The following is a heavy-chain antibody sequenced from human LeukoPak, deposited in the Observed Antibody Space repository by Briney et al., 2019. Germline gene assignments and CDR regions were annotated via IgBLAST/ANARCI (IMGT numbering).Heavy chain of an antibody. Sequence: SETLSLTCAVYGGSFSGYYWSWIRQPPGKGLEWIGEINHSGSTNYKPSLKSRVTMLVDMSKNQFSLKLSSVTAADTAVYYCARGGDSSGYYLQDAFDIWGQGTMVTVSS. J-gene: IGHJ3*02. D-gene: IGHD3-22*01. CDR3: ARGGDSSGYYLQDAFDI. V-gene: IGHV4-34*01. CDR2: INHSGST. CDR1: GGSFSGYY.